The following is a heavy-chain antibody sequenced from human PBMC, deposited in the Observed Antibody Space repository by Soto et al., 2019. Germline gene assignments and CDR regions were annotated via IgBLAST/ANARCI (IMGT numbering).Heavy chain of an antibody. CDR3: TRGSLSNWGACNV. Sequence: EVQLVESGGGLVQPGGSLRLSCAASGFTFSSFWMSWVRQAPGMGLEWVANIKQDGSEKYYVDSVKGRFTISRDNAKNSLYLQMNRLRAEDTAVYYCTRGSLSNWGACNVWGQGTMVTVSS. D-gene: IGHD7-27*01. V-gene: IGHV3-7*01. CDR1: GFTFSSFW. CDR2: IKQDGSEK. J-gene: IGHJ3*01.